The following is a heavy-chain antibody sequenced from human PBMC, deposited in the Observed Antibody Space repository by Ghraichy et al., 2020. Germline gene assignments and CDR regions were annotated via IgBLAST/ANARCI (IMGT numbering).Heavy chain of an antibody. Sequence: GGSLRLSCAVSGFTFSSYWMSWVRQAPGKGLEWVANIKQDGSEKRYVGSVKGRFTISRDDANNSLYLQMNSLRAEDTAVYHCARDWPYGLDVWGQGTTVTVSS. J-gene: IGHJ6*02. V-gene: IGHV3-7*03. CDR2: IKQDGSEK. CDR1: GFTFSSYW. CDR3: ARDWPYGLDV.